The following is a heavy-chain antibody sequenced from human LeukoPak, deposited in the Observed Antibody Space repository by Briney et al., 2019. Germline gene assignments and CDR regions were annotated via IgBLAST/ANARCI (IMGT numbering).Heavy chain of an antibody. CDR1: GYPFTAHF. D-gene: IGHD3-10*01. CDR2: IVTTTGNP. CDR3: VRGTPTPGMDY. J-gene: IGHJ4*02. V-gene: IGHV7-4-1*02. Sequence: ASVRVCCKASGYPFTAHFLNWVRQAPGQGLEWMGNIVTTTGNPRYAQDFTGRFVFSLDTSVSTAYLQITSLKADDTAAYYCVRGTPTPGMDYWGQGTQVTVSS.